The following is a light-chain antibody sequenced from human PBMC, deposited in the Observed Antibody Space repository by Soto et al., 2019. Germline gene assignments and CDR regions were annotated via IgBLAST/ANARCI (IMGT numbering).Light chain of an antibody. CDR3: QQRINWPPT. V-gene: IGKV3-15*01. J-gene: IGKJ3*01. CDR2: GAS. CDR1: QSVSSN. Sequence: EIVMTQSPATLSVSPGERATLSCRASQSVSSNLAWYQQKPGQAPRLLIYGASTRATGIPARFSGSGSGTEFTLTISSLQSEDSAVYYCQQRINWPPTFGPGTKVDIK.